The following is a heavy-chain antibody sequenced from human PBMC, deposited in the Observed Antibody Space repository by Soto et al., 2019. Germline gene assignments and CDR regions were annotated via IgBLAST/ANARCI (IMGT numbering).Heavy chain of an antibody. V-gene: IGHV3-9*03. J-gene: IGHJ3*02. CDR2: ISWDSGSI. D-gene: IGHD5-12*01. CDR1: GFTFDDYA. CDR3: AKGISVGSGYDFGAFDI. Sequence: EVQLVESGGGLVQPGRSLRLSCAASGFTFDDYAMHWVRQAPGKCLEWASGISWDSGSIGYADSVKGRFTISRDNAKNSLYLQMSSLRAEDMALYYCAKGISVGSGYDFGAFDIWGQGTMVTVSS.